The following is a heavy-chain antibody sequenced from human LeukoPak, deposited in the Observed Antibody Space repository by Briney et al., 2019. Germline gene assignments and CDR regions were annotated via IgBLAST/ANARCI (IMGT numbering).Heavy chain of an antibody. CDR1: GYTFSSYA. Sequence: GGCLRLSCAASGYTFSSYAMSWVRQAPGKGLEWVSAISGSGGSTYYADSVKGRFTISRDNSKNTLYLQMNSLRAEDTAVYYCAKDGSYGDYRSYFDYWGQGTLVTVSS. J-gene: IGHJ4*02. D-gene: IGHD4-17*01. V-gene: IGHV3-23*01. CDR2: ISGSGGST. CDR3: AKDGSYGDYRSYFDY.